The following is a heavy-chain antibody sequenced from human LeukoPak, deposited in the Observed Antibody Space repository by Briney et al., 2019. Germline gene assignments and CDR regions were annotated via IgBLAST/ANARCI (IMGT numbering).Heavy chain of an antibody. J-gene: IGHJ4*02. CDR2: IYHSGST. CDR3: ARARSGSGSYYNRGYFDY. D-gene: IGHD3-10*01. Sequence: SETLSLTCAVSGYSISSGYYWGWIRQPPGKGLEWIGSIYHSGSTYYNPSLKSRVTISVDTSKNQFSLKLSSATAADTAVYYCARARSGSGSYYNRGYFDYWGQGTLVTVSS. V-gene: IGHV4-38-2*01. CDR1: GYSISSGYY.